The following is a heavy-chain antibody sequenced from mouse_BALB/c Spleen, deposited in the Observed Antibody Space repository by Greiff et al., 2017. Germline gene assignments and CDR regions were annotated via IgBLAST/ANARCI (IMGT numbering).Heavy chain of an antibody. D-gene: IGHD2-2*01. J-gene: IGHJ3*01. CDR1: GFTFSDYY. V-gene: IGHV5-4*02. CDR2: ISDGGSYT. Sequence: EVHLVESGGGLVKPGGSLKLSCAASGFTFSDYYMYWVRQTPEKRLEWVATISDGGSYTYYPDSVKGRFTISRDNAKNNLYLQMSSLKSEDTAMYYCARSPTHGYDRAWCAYWGQGTLVTVSA. CDR3: ARSPTHGYDRAWCAY.